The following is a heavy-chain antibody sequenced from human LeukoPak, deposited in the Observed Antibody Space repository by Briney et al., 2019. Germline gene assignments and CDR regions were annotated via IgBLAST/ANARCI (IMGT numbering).Heavy chain of an antibody. CDR2: IYKGGFT. D-gene: IGHD6-19*01. CDR3: ARSGATSGWSYFFDI. Sequence: SETLSLTCTVSDDSINRHHWNWLRQSPGKGLEWIGYIYKGGFTNYNHSLKNRVTMSLDTSKNRVSLKLTSVTAADTAVYYCARSGATSGWSYFFDIWGQGTLVTVSS. CDR1: DDSINRHH. J-gene: IGHJ4*02. V-gene: IGHV4-59*11.